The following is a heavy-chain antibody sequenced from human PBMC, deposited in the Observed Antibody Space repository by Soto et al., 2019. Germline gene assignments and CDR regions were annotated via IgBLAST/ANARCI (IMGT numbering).Heavy chain of an antibody. CDR1: GFSLTTSGVG. Sequence: QITLKESGPTLVKPTQTLTLTCSFSGFSLTTSGVGVGWIRQPPGKALEWLAGIYWDGDERYNPSLNGRLTIVKDTFKKQVVLTLTDMDPADTATYYCAHRLTTVTTRGGFDYWGQGTLVTVSS. D-gene: IGHD4-17*01. CDR2: IYWDGDE. CDR3: AHRLTTVTTRGGFDY. V-gene: IGHV2-5*02. J-gene: IGHJ4*02.